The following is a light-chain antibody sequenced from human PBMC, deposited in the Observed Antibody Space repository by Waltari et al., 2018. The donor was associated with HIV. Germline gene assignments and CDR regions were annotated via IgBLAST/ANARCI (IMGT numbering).Light chain of an antibody. V-gene: IGLV1-51*01. J-gene: IGLJ3*02. CDR3: GTWDTSLSAGV. Sequence: QAVLTQPPSVSAAPGQKVTISCSGSSSNIGTNYVSWYQQFPGKAPKVLIYDNNKPPPGVPDRFSGSRSGTSATLGVAGLQTGDEADYYCGTWDTSLSAGVFGGGTKLTVL. CDR2: DNN. CDR1: SSNIGTNY.